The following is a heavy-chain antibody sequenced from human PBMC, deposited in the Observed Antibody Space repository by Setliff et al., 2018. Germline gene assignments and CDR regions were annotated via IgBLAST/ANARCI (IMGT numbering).Heavy chain of an antibody. CDR1: GFSFSDYY. D-gene: IGHD1-7*01. V-gene: IGHV3-15*01. J-gene: IGHJ5*02. CDR2: IKSSTEDAST. Sequence: GGSLRLSCAASGFSFSDYYMSWVRQAPGKGLEWVGRIKSSTEDASTDLAAAVKGRFTIFRDNSKNTLYLQMSSLRADDTAMYYCARDQFRNSGGLYSWGQGTLVTVSS. CDR3: ARDQFRNSGGLYS.